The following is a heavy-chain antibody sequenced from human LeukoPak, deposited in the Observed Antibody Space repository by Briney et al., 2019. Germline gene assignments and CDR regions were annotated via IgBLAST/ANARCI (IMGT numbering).Heavy chain of an antibody. Sequence: ASVKVSCKASGYSFTSYDINWVRQSTGQGLEWMGWMNPNSGNTGYAQKFQGRVTITRNTSISTAYRELGSLRSEDTAVYYCARVGITILGVVIDYWGQGTLVTVS. CDR3: ARVGITILGVVIDY. CDR2: MNPNSGNT. CDR1: GYSFTSYD. D-gene: IGHD3-3*01. J-gene: IGHJ4*02. V-gene: IGHV1-8*03.